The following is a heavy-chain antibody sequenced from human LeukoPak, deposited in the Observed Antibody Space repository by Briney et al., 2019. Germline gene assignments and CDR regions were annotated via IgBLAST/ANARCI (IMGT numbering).Heavy chain of an antibody. J-gene: IGHJ4*02. D-gene: IGHD2-15*01. Sequence: ASVKVSCKASGFTFTAYYIHWVRQAPGQGLEWMGCINANTGVATYAQKFQGRVTMTRDTSISAAYMELSSLRSDDTAMYYCAKEDRGFDYWGQGTLVTVSS. CDR1: GFTFTAYY. V-gene: IGHV1-2*02. CDR3: AKEDRGFDY. CDR2: INANTGVA.